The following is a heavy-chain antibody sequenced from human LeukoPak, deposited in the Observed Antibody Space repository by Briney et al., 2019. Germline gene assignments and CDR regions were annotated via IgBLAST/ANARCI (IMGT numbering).Heavy chain of an antibody. CDR3: ARDGVATNDWQPDH. Sequence: PGGSLRLSCAVSGFTFSSYAMTWVRQARWKGLDWVSGIGGGSGSTYYSGSVKGRFTVSRDTSKNTLYLQMNSLRVEDTAVYYCARDGVATNDWQPDHWGQGTLVTVSS. J-gene: IGHJ4*02. D-gene: IGHD5-24*01. V-gene: IGHV3-23*01. CDR2: IGGGSGST. CDR1: GFTFSSYA.